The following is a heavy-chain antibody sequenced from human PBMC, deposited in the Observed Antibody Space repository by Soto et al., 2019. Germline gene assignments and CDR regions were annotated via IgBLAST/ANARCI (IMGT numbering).Heavy chain of an antibody. V-gene: IGHV4-59*08. D-gene: IGHD4-17*01. J-gene: IGHJ4*02. CDR3: ARTTVTTFFDY. Sequence: QVQLQESGPGLVKPSETLSLTCTVSGGSISSYYWSWIRQPPGKGLEWIGYIYYSGSTNSNPSLKSRVTLSVDTSKNQFSLKLSSVTAADTAVYYCARTTVTTFFDYWGQGTLVTVSS. CDR1: GGSISSYY. CDR2: IYYSGST.